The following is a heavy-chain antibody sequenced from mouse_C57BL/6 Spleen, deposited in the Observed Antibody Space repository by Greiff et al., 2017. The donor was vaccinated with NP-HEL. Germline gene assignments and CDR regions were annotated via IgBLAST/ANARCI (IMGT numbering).Heavy chain of an antibody. CDR2: IDPENGDT. Sequence: EVQLQQSGAELVRPGASVKLSCTASGFNIKDDYMHWVKQRPEQGLEWIGWIDPENGDTEYASKFQGKATITADTSSNTAYLQLSSRTSEDTAVYCGTTQGFRRGAWFAYWGQGTLVTVSA. CDR3: TTQGFRRGAWFAY. J-gene: IGHJ3*01. CDR1: GFNIKDDY. V-gene: IGHV14-4*01.